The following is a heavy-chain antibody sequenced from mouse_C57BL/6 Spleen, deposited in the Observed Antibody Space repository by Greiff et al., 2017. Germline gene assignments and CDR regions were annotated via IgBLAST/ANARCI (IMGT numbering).Heavy chain of an antibody. J-gene: IGHJ2*01. Sequence: EVQLQQSGPGLAKPSQTLSLTCSVTGYSITSDYWNWIRKFPGNKLEYMGYISYSGSTYYNPSLKRRLPITRDTSKKQYYLQLNSVTAEDTATDDGARYPQATDYFDYWGQGTALTVSA. V-gene: IGHV3-8*01. CDR1: GYSITSDY. CDR3: ARYPQATDYFDY. D-gene: IGHD3-2*02. CDR2: ISYSGST.